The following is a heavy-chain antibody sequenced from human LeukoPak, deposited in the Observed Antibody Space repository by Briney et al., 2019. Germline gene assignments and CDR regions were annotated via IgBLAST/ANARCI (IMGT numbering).Heavy chain of an antibody. CDR2: ISYSGTT. D-gene: IGHD3-10*01. CDR1: GGXINNYY. Sequence: SETLSLTCTVSGGXINNYYCSWIRQPPGKGLEWIGYISYSGTTNYNPSLKSRVTISVDTSKNQFSLRLSSVTAADTAVYYCARGGSGYYVSVSYYGHDYWGQGTLVTVSS. CDR3: ARGGSGYYVSVSYYGHDY. V-gene: IGHV4-59*01. J-gene: IGHJ4*02.